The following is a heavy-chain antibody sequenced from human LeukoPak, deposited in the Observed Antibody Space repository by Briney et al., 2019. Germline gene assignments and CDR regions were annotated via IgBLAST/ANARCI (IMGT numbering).Heavy chain of an antibody. CDR2: IYSGGST. J-gene: IGHJ4*02. D-gene: IGHD3-22*01. CDR1: GFTVSSNY. V-gene: IGHV3-53*01. Sequence: GGSLRLSCAASGFTVSSNYMSWVRQAPGKGLEWVSVIYSGGSTYYADSVKGRFTISRDNSKNTLYLQMNSLRAEDTAVYYCASAKYYYDSGTGIDYWGQGTLVTVSS. CDR3: ASAKYYYDSGTGIDY.